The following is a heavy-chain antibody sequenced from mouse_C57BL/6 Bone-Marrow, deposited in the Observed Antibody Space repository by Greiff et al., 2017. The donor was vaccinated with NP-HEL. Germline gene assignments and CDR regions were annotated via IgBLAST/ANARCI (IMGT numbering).Heavy chain of an antibody. CDR2: IRYDGSN. CDR3: ARHYSNYGWFAY. CDR1: GYSITSGYY. V-gene: IGHV3-6*01. D-gene: IGHD2-5*01. Sequence: VQLKESGPGLVKPSQSLSLTCSVTGYSITSGYYWNWIRQFPGNKLEWMGYIRYDGSNKYNPSLKNLISITRDTSTNQLFLKFNSVTTEDTATEYCARHYSNYGWFAYWGQGTLVTVSA. J-gene: IGHJ3*01.